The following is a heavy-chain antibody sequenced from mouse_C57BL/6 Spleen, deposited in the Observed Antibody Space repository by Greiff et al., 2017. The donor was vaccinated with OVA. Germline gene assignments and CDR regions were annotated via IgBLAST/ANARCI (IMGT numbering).Heavy chain of an antibody. J-gene: IGHJ2*01. CDR1: GYTFTDYY. CDR2: INPNNGGT. Sequence: EVQLQQSGPELVKPGASVKISCKASGYTFTDYYMNWVKQSHGKSLEWIGDINPNNGGTSYNQKFKGKATLTVDKSSSTAYMELRSLTSEDSAVYYCGLPYYFDYWGQGTTLTVSS. V-gene: IGHV1-26*01. D-gene: IGHD5-5*01. CDR3: GLPYYFDY.